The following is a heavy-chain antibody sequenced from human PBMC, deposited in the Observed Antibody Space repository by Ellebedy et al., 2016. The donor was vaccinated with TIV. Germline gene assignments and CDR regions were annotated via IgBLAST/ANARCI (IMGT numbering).Heavy chain of an antibody. CDR1: GYTFTGYY. CDR3: ARDYYGDSLIGY. V-gene: IGHV1-2*02. CDR2: INPNSGGT. Sequence: AASVKVSCKASGYTFTGYYIHWVRQAPGQGLEWMGWINPNSGGTNYAQQFQGRVTLTRDTSISTAYMELSRLRSDDTAVYYCARDYYGDSLIGYWGQGTLVTVSS. J-gene: IGHJ4*02. D-gene: IGHD4-17*01.